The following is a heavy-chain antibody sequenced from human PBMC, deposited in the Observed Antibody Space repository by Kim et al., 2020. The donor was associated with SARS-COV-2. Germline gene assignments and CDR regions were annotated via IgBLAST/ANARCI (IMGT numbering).Heavy chain of an antibody. CDR1: GFTFSSYA. V-gene: IGHV3-30-3*01. J-gene: IGHJ4*02. CDR2: ISYDGSNK. Sequence: GGSLRLSCAASGFTFSSYAMHWVRQAPGKGLEWVAVISYDGSNKYYADSVKGRFTISRDNSKNTLYLQMNSLRAEDTAVYYCARGSDYWGQGTLVTVSS. CDR3: ARGSDY.